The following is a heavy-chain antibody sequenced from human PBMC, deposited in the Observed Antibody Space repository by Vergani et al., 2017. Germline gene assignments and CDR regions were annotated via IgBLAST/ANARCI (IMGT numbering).Heavy chain of an antibody. CDR1: GYTFTSYA. Sequence: QVQLVQSGAEVKKPGASVKVSCKASGYTFTSYAMHWVRQAPGQRLEWMGWISAYNGNTNYAQKLQGRVTMTTDTSTSTAYMELRSLRSDVTAVYYCARDMSSSSWWIGMGEDYWGQGTLVTVSS. D-gene: IGHD6-13*01. CDR2: ISAYNGNT. V-gene: IGHV1-3*01. CDR3: ARDMSSSSWWIGMGEDY. J-gene: IGHJ4*02.